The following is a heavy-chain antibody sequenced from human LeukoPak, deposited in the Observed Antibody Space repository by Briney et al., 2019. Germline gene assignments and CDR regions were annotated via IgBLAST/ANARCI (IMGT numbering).Heavy chain of an antibody. CDR1: GGSFSGYY. Sequence: RPSETLSLTCAVYGGSFSGYYWSWIRQPPGKGLEWIGEINHSGSTNYNPSLKSRVTISVDTSKNQFSLKLSSVTAADTAVYYCVRGPGDYGDYRGRGFDPWGQGTLVTVSS. J-gene: IGHJ5*02. CDR2: INHSGST. V-gene: IGHV4-34*01. D-gene: IGHD4-17*01. CDR3: VRGPGDYGDYRGRGFDP.